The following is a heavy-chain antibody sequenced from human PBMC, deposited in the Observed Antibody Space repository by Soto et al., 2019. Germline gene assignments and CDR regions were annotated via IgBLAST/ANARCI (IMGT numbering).Heavy chain of an antibody. Sequence: EVQLVESGGGLVQPGGSLRLSCAASGFTVSSNYMSWVRQAPVKGLDWVSVIYSGGSTYYADSVKGRFTISRHNSKNTLYLQMNSLRAEDTAVYYCARDRREGFFDYWGQGTLVTVSS. V-gene: IGHV3-53*04. CDR2: IYSGGST. D-gene: IGHD1-26*01. CDR3: ARDRREGFFDY. CDR1: GFTVSSNY. J-gene: IGHJ4*02.